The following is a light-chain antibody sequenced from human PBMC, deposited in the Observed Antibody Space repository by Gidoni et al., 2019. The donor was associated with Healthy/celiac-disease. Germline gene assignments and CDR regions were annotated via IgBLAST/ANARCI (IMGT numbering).Light chain of an antibody. CDR1: QDISNY. CDR3: QQYDNLPPFT. Sequence: DIQMTQSPSSLSASVGDRVTITCQASQDISNYLNWYQQKPGKAPKLLIYDASNLETGVQSRFSGSGSGTDFTFTISSLQPEDIATYYCQQYDNLPPFTFXPXTKVXIK. CDR2: DAS. J-gene: IGKJ3*01. V-gene: IGKV1-33*01.